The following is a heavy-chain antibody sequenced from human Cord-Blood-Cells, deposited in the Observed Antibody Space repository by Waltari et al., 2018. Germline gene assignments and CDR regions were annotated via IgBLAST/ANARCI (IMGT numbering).Heavy chain of an antibody. V-gene: IGHV5-51*01. J-gene: IGHJ6*02. CDR3: ARQSPQDCGGNSGGGYYYGMDV. CDR2: IYPGDSDT. Sequence: AEVKKPGESLKISCKGSGYSFTSYWIGWVRQMPGKGLEWMGIIYPGDSDTRYSPSFQGQVTISADKSISTAYLQWSSLKASDTAMYYCARQSPQDCGGNSGGGYYYGMDVWGQGTTVTVSS. D-gene: IGHD2-21*02. CDR1: GYSFTSYW.